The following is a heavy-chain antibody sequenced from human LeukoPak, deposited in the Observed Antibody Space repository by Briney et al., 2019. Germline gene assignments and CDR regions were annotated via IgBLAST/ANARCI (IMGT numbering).Heavy chain of an antibody. V-gene: IGHV1-18*01. CDR2: ISAYNGNT. CDR1: GYTFTSYG. Sequence: ASVKVSCKASGYTFTSYGISWVRQAPGQGLEWMGWISAYNGNTNYAQKLQGRVTMTTDTSTSTAYMELRSLRSDDTAVYYCARDSGLGYFDWLNYYYYYMDVWGKGTTVTVS. CDR3: ARDSGLGYFDWLNYYYYYMDV. J-gene: IGHJ6*03. D-gene: IGHD3-9*01.